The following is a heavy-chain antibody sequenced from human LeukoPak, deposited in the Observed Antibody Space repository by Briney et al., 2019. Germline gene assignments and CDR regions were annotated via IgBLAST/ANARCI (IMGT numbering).Heavy chain of an antibody. D-gene: IGHD4-17*01. CDR1: GFTFSSYS. Sequence: GGSLRLSCAASGFTFSSYSMNWVRQAPGKGLEWVSSISSSSSYIYYADSVKGRFTISRDNAKNSLYLQMNSLRAEDTAVYYCARVEADGDYAGLDYWGQGTPVTVSS. J-gene: IGHJ4*02. V-gene: IGHV3-21*01. CDR2: ISSSSSYI. CDR3: ARVEADGDYAGLDY.